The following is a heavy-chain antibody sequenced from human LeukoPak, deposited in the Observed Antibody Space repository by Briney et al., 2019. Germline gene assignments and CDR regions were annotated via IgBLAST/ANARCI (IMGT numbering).Heavy chain of an antibody. CDR2: IRYDGSNK. D-gene: IGHD2-15*01. V-gene: IGHV3-30*02. Sequence: GGSLRLSCAASGFTFSSYGMHWVRQAPGKGLEWVAFIRYDGSNKYYADSVKGRFTISRDNSKNTLYLQMNSLRAEDTAVYFCAKDWEHCSGASCSRFDYWGQGTLVTVSS. CDR1: GFTFSSYG. CDR3: AKDWEHCSGASCSRFDY. J-gene: IGHJ4*02.